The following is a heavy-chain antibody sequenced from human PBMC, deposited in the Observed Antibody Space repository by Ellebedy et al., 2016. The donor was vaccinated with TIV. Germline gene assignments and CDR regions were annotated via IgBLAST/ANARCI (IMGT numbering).Heavy chain of an antibody. J-gene: IGHJ6*02. CDR1: GFTFGRYG. Sequence: PGGSLRLSCAASGFTFGRYGMHWVRQAPGKGLEWVSGINWNGDSLAYADSVKGRFTVSRDNAKSSLYLHMNSLRAEDTALYYCARVAVVRGVLSYYYGMDVWGQGTAVTVSS. CDR2: INWNGDSL. D-gene: IGHD3-10*01. V-gene: IGHV3-20*04. CDR3: ARVAVVRGVLSYYYGMDV.